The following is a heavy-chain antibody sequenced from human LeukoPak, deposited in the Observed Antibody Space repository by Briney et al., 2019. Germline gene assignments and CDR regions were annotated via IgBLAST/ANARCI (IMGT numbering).Heavy chain of an antibody. V-gene: IGHV3-53*01. CDR2: IYSGGST. D-gene: IGHD6-19*01. Sequence: GGSLRLSCAASGFTVSSNYMSWVRQDPGKGLEWVSVIYSGGSTYYADSVKGRFTISRDNSKNTLYLQMNSLRAEDTAVYYCARIVVNSIAVAHWFDPWGQGTLVTVSS. CDR3: ARIVVNSIAVAHWFDP. J-gene: IGHJ5*02. CDR1: GFTVSSNY.